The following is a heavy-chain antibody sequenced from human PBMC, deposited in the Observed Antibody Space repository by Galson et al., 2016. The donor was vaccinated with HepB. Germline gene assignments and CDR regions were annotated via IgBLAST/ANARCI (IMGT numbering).Heavy chain of an antibody. CDR1: GFTFRNYG. CDR2: TSRRGDST. Sequence: SLRLSCAASGFTFRNYGMTWVRQAPGKGLEGVSSTSRRGDSTDYADSVKGRFTISRDNSKNTLSLQMNSLTADDTAIYYCVQGSTAPAVWGKGTTVTVSS. D-gene: IGHD2-2*01. CDR3: VQGSTAPAV. J-gene: IGHJ6*04. V-gene: IGHV3-23*01.